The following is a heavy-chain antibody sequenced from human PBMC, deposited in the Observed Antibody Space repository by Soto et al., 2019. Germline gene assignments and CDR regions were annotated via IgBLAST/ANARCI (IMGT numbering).Heavy chain of an antibody. CDR3: ARMGIYNWFDP. CDR1: GGSVSSGSYY. Sequence: SETLSLTCTVSGGSVSSGSYYWSWIRQPPGKGLEWIGYIYYSGSTNYNPSLKSRVTISVDTSKNQFSLKLSSVTAADTAVYYCARMGIYNWFDPWSQGTLVTVSS. CDR2: IYYSGST. D-gene: IGHD6-13*01. V-gene: IGHV4-61*01. J-gene: IGHJ5*02.